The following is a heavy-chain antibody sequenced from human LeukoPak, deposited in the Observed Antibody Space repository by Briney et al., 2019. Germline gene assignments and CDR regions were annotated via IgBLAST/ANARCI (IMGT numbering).Heavy chain of an antibody. D-gene: IGHD3-22*01. CDR2: INRNSGGT. CDR1: GYTFTGYY. Sequence: ASVKVSCTASGYTFTGYYMHWVRQAPGQGLEWIGWINRNSGGTNYAQTFQGRVTMTRDKSISTAYMELSRLRSDDTAVYYCARIPRDSDYYDSIGSIDFWGQGTLVTVSS. J-gene: IGHJ4*02. V-gene: IGHV1-2*02. CDR3: ARIPRDSDYYDSIGSIDF.